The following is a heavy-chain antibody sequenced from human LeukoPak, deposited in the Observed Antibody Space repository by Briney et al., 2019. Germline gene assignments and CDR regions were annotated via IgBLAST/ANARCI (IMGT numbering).Heavy chain of an antibody. J-gene: IGHJ6*03. V-gene: IGHV4-34*01. CDR2: IDHSGNT. CDR3: ARKGPLRDSIPFMDV. D-gene: IGHD4-17*01. CDR1: GGSFSGFF. Sequence: SETLSLTCADYGGSFSGFFWSWIRQPPGKGLEWIGEIDHSGNTNYNPSLRSRVTISVDTSKNQFSLKVNSLTAADTAVYYCARKGPLRDSIPFMDVWGEGTTVTVSS.